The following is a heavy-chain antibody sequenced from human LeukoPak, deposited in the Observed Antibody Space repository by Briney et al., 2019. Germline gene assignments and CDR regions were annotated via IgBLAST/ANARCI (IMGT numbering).Heavy chain of an antibody. CDR1: GGTFSSYA. D-gene: IGHD6-13*01. CDR2: IIPIFGTA. V-gene: IGHV1-69*13. CDR3: ARDLGYSSSQYYYYGMEV. Sequence: ASVKVSCKASGGTFSSYAISWVRQAPGQGLEWMGGIIPIFGTANCAQKFQGRVTITADESTSTACMELSSLRSEDTAVYYCARDLGYSSSQYYYYGMEVWGQGTTVTVSS. J-gene: IGHJ6*02.